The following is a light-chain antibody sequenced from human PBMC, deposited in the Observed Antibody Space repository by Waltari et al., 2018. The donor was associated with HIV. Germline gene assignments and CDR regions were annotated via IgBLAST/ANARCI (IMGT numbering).Light chain of an antibody. CDR3: QTWDNGTVI. Sequence: SYKLTQPPSLSVSPGQRASITCSGPKLGDKYTSWCHKRPGQSPVLVIFQDTKRPSGIPGRFFGSKSGDTATLTISGIQAMDEADYYCQTWDNGTVIFGGGTTLTVL. J-gene: IGLJ2*01. V-gene: IGLV3-1*01. CDR2: QDT. CDR1: KLGDKY.